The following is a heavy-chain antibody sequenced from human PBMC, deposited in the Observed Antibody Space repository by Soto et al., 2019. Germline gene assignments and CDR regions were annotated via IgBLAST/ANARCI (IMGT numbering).Heavy chain of an antibody. CDR2: LSAYNGNT. Sequence: QVQLVQSGAEVKKPGASVKVSCKASGYTFTSYGIXXXXXXXXQGLEWMGWLSAYNGNTNYAQKLQGRVTMTTDTXXXXXXXXXXXXXXXXXXXXXXAXXXXXLSDYWGQGTLVTVSS. CDR1: GYTFTSYG. V-gene: IGHV1-18*01. J-gene: IGHJ4*02. CDR3: AXXXXXLSDY.